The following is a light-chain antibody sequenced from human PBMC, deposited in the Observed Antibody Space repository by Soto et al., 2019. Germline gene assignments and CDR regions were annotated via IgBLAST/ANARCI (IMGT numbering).Light chain of an antibody. CDR2: DAS. CDR3: QHYTSGWP. V-gene: IGKV1-5*01. J-gene: IGKJ1*01. Sequence: DIQMTQSPSTLSASVGDRVTITCRASQNINTWLAWYQKKPGRAPNLLIYDASSLESGVPSRFSGSGSGTEFTLTISSLQPDDFATYYCQHYTSGWPFGQGTKVEIK. CDR1: QNINTW.